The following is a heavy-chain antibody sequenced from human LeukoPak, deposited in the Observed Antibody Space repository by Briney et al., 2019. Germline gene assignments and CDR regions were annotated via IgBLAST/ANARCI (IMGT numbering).Heavy chain of an antibody. D-gene: IGHD2-2*01. CDR1: GFTFSSYA. CDR3: ATVRSTWYLDN. V-gene: IGHV3-23*01. J-gene: IGHJ4*02. CDR2: ISGSGGST. Sequence: GGSLRLSCAASGFTFSSYAMSWVRQAPGKGLEWVSAISGSGGSTYYADSVKGRFTISRGNSKNTLYLQMNSLGAEDTAVYYCATVRSTWYLDNWGQGTLVTVSS.